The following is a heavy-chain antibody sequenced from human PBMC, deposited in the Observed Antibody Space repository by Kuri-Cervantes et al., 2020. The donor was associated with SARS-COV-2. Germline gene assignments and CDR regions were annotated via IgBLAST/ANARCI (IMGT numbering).Heavy chain of an antibody. CDR3: ARDSEVVVAPSAFDI. V-gene: IGHV3-21*01. J-gene: IGHJ3*02. D-gene: IGHD2-15*01. CDR2: ISSSSSYI. Sequence: GESLKISCAASGFTFSSYSMNWVRQAPGKGLEWVSSISSSSSYIYYADSVKGRFTISRDNAKNSLYLQVNSLRAEDTAVYYCARDSEVVVAPSAFDIWGQGTMVTVSS. CDR1: GFTFSSYS.